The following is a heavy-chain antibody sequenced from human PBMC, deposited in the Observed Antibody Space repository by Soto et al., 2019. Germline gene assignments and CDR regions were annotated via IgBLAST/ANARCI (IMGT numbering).Heavy chain of an antibody. CDR2: IYWDDDK. J-gene: IGHJ6*02. V-gene: IGHV2-5*02. CDR3: AHDSSGLYGLDV. D-gene: IGHD6-19*01. Sequence: QITLKESGPPLVKPTQTLTLTCTFSGFSLSSSGVGVGWIRQPPGKALEWLALIYWDDDKRYSASLKNRLTIXKXXATNQVVLIMTNVDPVDTATYYCAHDSSGLYGLDVWGQGITVTVS. CDR1: GFSLSSSGVG.